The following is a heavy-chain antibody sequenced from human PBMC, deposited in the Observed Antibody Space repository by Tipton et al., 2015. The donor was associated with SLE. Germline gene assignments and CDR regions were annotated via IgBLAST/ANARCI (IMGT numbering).Heavy chain of an antibody. CDR3: ARGSGAFDI. Sequence: SGFIFSTYSMNWVRQAPGKGLEWVSSISSSSSYIYYADSLKGRFTISRDNAKNSLYLQMNSLRAEDTAVYYCARGSGAFDIWGQGTMVTVSS. CDR1: GFIFSTYS. V-gene: IGHV3-21*01. D-gene: IGHD1-26*01. J-gene: IGHJ3*02. CDR2: ISSSSSYI.